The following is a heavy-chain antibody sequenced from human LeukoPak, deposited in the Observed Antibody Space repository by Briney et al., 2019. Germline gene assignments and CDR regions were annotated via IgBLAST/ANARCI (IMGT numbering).Heavy chain of an antibody. Sequence: GGSLRLSCAASGFTFSSYGMTWVRQAPGKGLEWVSAISGSGGSTYYADSVKGRFTISRDNSKNTLYLQMNSLRAEDTAVYYCAKVRDYYDSSGPYDYWGQGTLVTVSS. J-gene: IGHJ4*02. CDR1: GFTFSSYG. D-gene: IGHD3-22*01. CDR2: ISGSGGST. V-gene: IGHV3-23*01. CDR3: AKVRDYYDSSGPYDY.